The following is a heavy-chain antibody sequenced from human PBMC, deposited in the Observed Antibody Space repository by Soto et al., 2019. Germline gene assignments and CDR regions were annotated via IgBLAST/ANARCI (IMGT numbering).Heavy chain of an antibody. D-gene: IGHD3-9*01. CDR3: VKGGSYDILTGLFDY. V-gene: IGHV3-64D*06. Sequence: GGSLRLSCSASGFTFSSYAMHWVRQAPGKGLEYVSAISSNGDSTYYADSVKGRFTISRDNSKNSLYLQMSSLRAEDTAVYYCVKGGSYDILTGLFDYWGQGTLVTVSS. J-gene: IGHJ4*02. CDR2: ISSNGDST. CDR1: GFTFSSYA.